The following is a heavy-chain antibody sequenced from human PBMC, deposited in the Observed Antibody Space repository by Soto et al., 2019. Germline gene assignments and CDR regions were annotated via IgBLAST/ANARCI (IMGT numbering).Heavy chain of an antibody. CDR3: ARTNYNVGSRWPFEY. Sequence: ASVXVSFKASCYTFTSYGISCLRQAPGQGLDCMGWISAYNGNTNYAQKLQGRVTMTTDTSTSTAYMELRSLRSDDTAVYYCARTNYNVGSRWPFEYWGQGTLVTVYS. V-gene: IGHV1-18*01. CDR1: CYTFTSYG. D-gene: IGHD6-13*01. CDR2: ISAYNGNT. J-gene: IGHJ4*02.